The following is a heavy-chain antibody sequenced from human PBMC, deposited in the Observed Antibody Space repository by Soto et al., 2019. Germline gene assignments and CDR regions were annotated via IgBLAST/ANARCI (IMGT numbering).Heavy chain of an antibody. CDR2: TYYTSKWYN. CDR1: GDSVASKSSA. CDR3: AGGPSLTGSFFDS. V-gene: IGHV6-1*01. D-gene: IGHD3-9*01. J-gene: IGHJ4*02. Sequence: SQTLLLTCAISGDSVASKSSAWTWIRQSPSRGLEWLGRTYYTSKWYNDYAVSVKSRITISPDTSKNQFSLQLNSVTPEDTAVYFCAGGPSLTGSFFDSWGQGTLVTVSS.